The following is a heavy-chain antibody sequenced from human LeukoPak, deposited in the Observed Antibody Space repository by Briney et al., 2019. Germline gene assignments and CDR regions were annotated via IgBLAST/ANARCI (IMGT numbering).Heavy chain of an antibody. CDR2: INWNGGST. V-gene: IGHV3-20*04. Sequence: PGGSLRLSCAASGFTFDDYGMSWVRQAPGKGLEWVSVINWNGGSTGYADSVKGRFTISRDNAKNSLYLQMNSLRAEDTALYYCARDLGSSTSCYANWGQGTLVNVSS. D-gene: IGHD2-2*01. CDR3: ARDLGSSTSCYAN. CDR1: GFTFDDYG. J-gene: IGHJ4*02.